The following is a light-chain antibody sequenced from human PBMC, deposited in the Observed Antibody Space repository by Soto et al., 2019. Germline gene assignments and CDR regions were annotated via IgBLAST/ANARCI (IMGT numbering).Light chain of an antibody. CDR1: QSISSY. CDR2: AAS. J-gene: IGKJ4*01. V-gene: IGKV1-39*01. CDR3: LKEYNYPLT. Sequence: DIQITQSPSSLFASVGDRVNIISMASQSISSYLNWYKQKTGKDTKLLIYAASSLQSGVPSRFSGSGYGTELNLTIRKMQQDDLATDECLKEYNYPLTFGGLTEVDIK.